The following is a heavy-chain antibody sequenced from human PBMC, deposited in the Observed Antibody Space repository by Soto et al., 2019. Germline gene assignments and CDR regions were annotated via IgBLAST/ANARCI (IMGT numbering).Heavy chain of an antibody. CDR2: ISYSGTT. CDR1: GDSIRGDY. J-gene: IGHJ4*02. CDR3: ARDKITGLFDY. D-gene: IGHD2-8*02. Sequence: SETLSLTCTASGDSIRGDYWSWIRQPPGKRLEWIAYISYSGTTNYNPSLKSRVTISLDTSNNQLSLKMTSVTAADTAVYYCARDKITGLFDYWGQGTLVTVSS. V-gene: IGHV4-59*12.